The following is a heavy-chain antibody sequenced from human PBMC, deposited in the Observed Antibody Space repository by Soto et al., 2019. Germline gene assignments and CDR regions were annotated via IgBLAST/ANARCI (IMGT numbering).Heavy chain of an antibody. CDR1: GYTFTSHG. CDR2: INAGTGTT. J-gene: IGHJ6*02. CDR3: ARWRAHRSDYYYGRGV. V-gene: IGHV1-3*01. Sequence: QAQLVQSGAEVKKPGASVKISCKASGYTFTSHGMHWVRQAPGQRPEWLGWINAGTGTTRYSQKFEVRVASSMDTSAKTASMEMDSLTSEDTAVDYCARWRAHRSDYYYGRGVWGQGTTVTVS.